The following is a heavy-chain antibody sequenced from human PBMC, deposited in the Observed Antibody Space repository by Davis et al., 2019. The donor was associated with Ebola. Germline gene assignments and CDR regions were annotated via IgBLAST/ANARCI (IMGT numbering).Heavy chain of an antibody. CDR2: IRGIGVGT. CDR1: GFTFKNYA. V-gene: IGHV3-23*01. CDR3: AKDPGYCSGGSCFLYYYYGMDV. Sequence: GESLKISCAASGFTFKNYAMAWVRQAPGKGPEWVAIIRGIGVGTFSAYADSVKGRFSISRDNSKNTLYLQMNSLRAEDTAVYYCAKDPGYCSGGSCFLYYYYGMDVWGQGTTVTVSS. D-gene: IGHD2-15*01. J-gene: IGHJ6*02.